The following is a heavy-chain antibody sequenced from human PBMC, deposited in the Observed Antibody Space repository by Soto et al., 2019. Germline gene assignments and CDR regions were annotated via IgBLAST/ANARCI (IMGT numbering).Heavy chain of an antibody. D-gene: IGHD1-7*01. CDR1: GLTFAKVW. CDR2: IKSQIDGGRI. J-gene: IGHJ4*02. V-gene: IGHV3-15*01. CDR3: TTSVTGTPRAIDY. Sequence: GSLRLSCEVSGLTFAKVWMSWIRQAPGKGREWVGRIKSQIDGGRIDYAAPVKDRFTISRDDSKNTLYLQMNSLKTENTAVYYCTTSVTGTPRAIDYWGQGNLVTVSS.